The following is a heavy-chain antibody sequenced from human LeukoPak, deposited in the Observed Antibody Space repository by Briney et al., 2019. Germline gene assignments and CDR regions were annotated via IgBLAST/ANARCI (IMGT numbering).Heavy chain of an antibody. CDR2: IYYSGGT. D-gene: IGHD3-22*01. J-gene: IGHJ4*02. V-gene: IGHV4-39*07. Sequence: PSETLSLTCTVPGGSISSSSYYWGWIRQPPGKGLEWIGSIYYSGGTYYNPSLKSRVTISVDTSKNQFSLKLSSVTAADTAVYYCARDYYDSSGYFGYWGQGTLVTASS. CDR1: GGSISSSSYY. CDR3: ARDYYDSSGYFGY.